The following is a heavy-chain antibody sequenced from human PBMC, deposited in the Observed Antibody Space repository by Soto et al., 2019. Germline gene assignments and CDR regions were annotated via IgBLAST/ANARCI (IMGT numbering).Heavy chain of an antibody. D-gene: IGHD6-13*01. J-gene: IGHJ6*02. Sequence: QVQLVESGGGVVQPGRSLRLSRAASGFTFSSYAMHWVRQAPGKGLEWVAVISYDGSNKYYADSVKGRFTISRDNSKNTLYLQMNSLRAEDTAVYYCARDDTAAAVDYYYYGMDVWGQGTTVTVSS. V-gene: IGHV3-30-3*01. CDR3: ARDDTAAAVDYYYYGMDV. CDR2: ISYDGSNK. CDR1: GFTFSSYA.